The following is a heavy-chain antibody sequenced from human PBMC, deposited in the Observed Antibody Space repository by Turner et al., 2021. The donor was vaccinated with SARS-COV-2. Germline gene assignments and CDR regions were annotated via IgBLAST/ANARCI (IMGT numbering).Heavy chain of an antibody. D-gene: IGHD4-4*01. CDR2: ISYDGNNK. Sequence: QVQLVESGGGVVQPGRSLRLSCEASGFTFSSYGMHWVRQAQGKGLEWGAVISYDGNNKYYADSVKGRFTISRDNSKNTLYLQMNSLRAEDTAVYYCAKQLGLYSNPMYYFAYWGQGTLVTVSS. J-gene: IGHJ4*02. CDR3: AKQLGLYSNPMYYFAY. V-gene: IGHV3-30*18. CDR1: GFTFSSYG.